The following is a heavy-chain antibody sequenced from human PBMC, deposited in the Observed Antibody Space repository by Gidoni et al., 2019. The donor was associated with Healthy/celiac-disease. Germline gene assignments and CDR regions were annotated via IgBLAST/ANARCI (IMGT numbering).Heavy chain of an antibody. D-gene: IGHD1-26*01. Sequence: VQLVESGGVLVKPGGSLRHTCDAAGRTCRDYYMSWIRQAPGQGRECVSYISSSSSYTNYADSVKGRFTISRDNANNSLYLQMNSLRAEDTALYYCARVCGSWELDYWGQGTLVTVSS. CDR1: GRTCRDYY. J-gene: IGHJ4*02. V-gene: IGHV3-11*06. CDR2: ISSSSSYT. CDR3: ARVCGSWELDY.